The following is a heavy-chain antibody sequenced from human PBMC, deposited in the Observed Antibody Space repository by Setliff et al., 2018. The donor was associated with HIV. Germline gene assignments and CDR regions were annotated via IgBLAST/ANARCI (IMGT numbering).Heavy chain of an antibody. CDR3: ARTLLAQHGGAFDS. CDR1: GYTFTSYW. J-gene: IGHJ3*02. CDR2: IYPDDSDT. Sequence: GESLKISCKGSGYTFTSYWIGWVRQMPGKGLEWMAMIYPDDSDTRYSPSFQGQVTLSDDKSINTSYLQWSSLKASDTAVYYWARTLLAQHGGAFDSWGQGTMVTVSS. V-gene: IGHV5-51*01. D-gene: IGHD2-21*01.